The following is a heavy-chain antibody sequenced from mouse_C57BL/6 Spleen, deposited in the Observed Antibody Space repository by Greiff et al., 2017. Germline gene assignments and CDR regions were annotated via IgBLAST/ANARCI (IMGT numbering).Heavy chain of an antibody. V-gene: IGHV1-64*01. CDR3: ARGDNYGSDWYFDV. CDR1: GYTFTSYW. J-gene: IGHJ1*03. Sequence: QVQLQQPGAELVKPGASVKLSCKASGYTFTSYWMHWVKQRPGQGLEWIGMIHPNSGSTNYNEKFKSKATLTVDKSSSTAYMQLSSLASEDSAVYYCARGDNYGSDWYFDVWGTGTTVTVSS. D-gene: IGHD1-1*01. CDR2: IHPNSGST.